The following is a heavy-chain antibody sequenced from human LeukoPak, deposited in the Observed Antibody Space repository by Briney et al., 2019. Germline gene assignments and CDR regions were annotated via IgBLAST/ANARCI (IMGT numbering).Heavy chain of an antibody. CDR2: IYNIGRT. CDR3: ARSADIQYFDY. CDR1: GGSISTYY. J-gene: IGHJ4*02. V-gene: IGHV4-4*08. Sequence: SETLSLTCTVSGGSISTYYWNWLRQAPGKGLEWLGYIYNIGRTNHNPSLRNRVTMSLDTSTNQFSLKVSSLTAADTAVYYCARSADIQYFDYWGQGTLVTVSS. D-gene: IGHD2-2*01.